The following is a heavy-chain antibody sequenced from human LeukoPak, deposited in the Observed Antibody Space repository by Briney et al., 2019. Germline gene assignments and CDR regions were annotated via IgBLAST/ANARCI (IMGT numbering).Heavy chain of an antibody. D-gene: IGHD1-26*01. CDR3: ARDVVGATGAFDI. CDR2: IKQDGSEK. CDR1: GFTFSSYW. Sequence: GGPLRLSCAASGFTFSSYWMSWVRQAPGKGLEWVANIKQDGSEKYYVDSVKGRFTISRDNAKNSLYLQMNSLRAEDTAVYYCARDVVGATGAFDIWGQGTMVTVSS. J-gene: IGHJ3*02. V-gene: IGHV3-7*01.